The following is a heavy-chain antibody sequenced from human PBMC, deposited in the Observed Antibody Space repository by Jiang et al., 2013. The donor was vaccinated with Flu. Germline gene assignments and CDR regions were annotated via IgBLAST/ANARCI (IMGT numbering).Heavy chain of an antibody. J-gene: IGHJ3*02. CDR1: GGSISSTNYY. CDR2: ILYRGST. D-gene: IGHD2-15*01. V-gene: IGHV4-39*01. Sequence: TCTVSGGSISSTNYYWGWIRQPPGKGLEWIGSILYRGSTYYNPSLKSRVTMFVDTSKNQFSLRLSSVTAADTAVYYCARRGEDCSGGTCYSEDPFHIWGQGIMVTVSS. CDR3: ARRGEDCSGGTCYSEDPFHI.